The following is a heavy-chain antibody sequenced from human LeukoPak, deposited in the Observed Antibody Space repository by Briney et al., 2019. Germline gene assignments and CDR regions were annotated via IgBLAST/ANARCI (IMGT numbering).Heavy chain of an antibody. V-gene: IGHV1-18*04. D-gene: IGHD2-2*01. CDR1: GYTFTSYG. CDR2: ISAYNGNT. J-gene: IGHJ6*04. CDR3: ARDVGYCSSTGCAEDYYYGMDV. Sequence: ASVKVSCKASGYTFTSYGISWVRQAPGQGLEWMGWISAYNGNTSYAQKLQGRVTMTTDTSTSTAYMELRSLRSDDTAVYYCARDVGYCSSTGCAEDYYYGMDVWGKGTTVTVSS.